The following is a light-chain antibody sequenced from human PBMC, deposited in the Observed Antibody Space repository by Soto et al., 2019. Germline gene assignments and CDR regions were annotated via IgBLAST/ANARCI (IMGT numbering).Light chain of an antibody. V-gene: IGLV1-40*01. Sequence: QSVLTQPPSVSVAPGQRGTISCTGSSSNIGAGYDVHWYQQLPGTAPKLLIYGNSNRPAGVPDRFSGSKSGTSASLAITGLQAEDEADYYCQSYDSSLSGSNVVFGGGTKLTVL. CDR1: SSNIGAGYD. CDR2: GNS. CDR3: QSYDSSLSGSNVV. J-gene: IGLJ2*01.